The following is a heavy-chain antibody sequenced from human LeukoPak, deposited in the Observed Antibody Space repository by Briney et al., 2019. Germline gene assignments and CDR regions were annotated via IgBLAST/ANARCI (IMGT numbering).Heavy chain of an antibody. Sequence: SKTLSLTCAVYGGSFSGYYWSWIRQPPGKGLEWIGEINHSGSTNYDPSLKSRVTISVDTSKNQFSLKLSSVTAADTAVYYCAKWTSYYYDSSGYYYWGQGTLVTVSS. CDR2: INHSGST. J-gene: IGHJ4*02. D-gene: IGHD3-22*01. CDR1: GGSFSGYY. CDR3: AKWTSYYYDSSGYYY. V-gene: IGHV4-34*01.